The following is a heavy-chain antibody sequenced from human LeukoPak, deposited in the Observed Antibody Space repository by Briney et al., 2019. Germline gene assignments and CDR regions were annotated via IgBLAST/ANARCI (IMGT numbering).Heavy chain of an antibody. Sequence: SETLSLTCAVYGGSFSGYYWSWIRQPPGKGLEWIGEINHSGSTNYNPSLKSRVTISVDTSKNQFSLKLSSVTAADTAVYYCARHNVVGARGTDYWGQGTLVTVSS. CDR2: INHSGST. CDR1: GGSFSGYY. D-gene: IGHD1-26*01. CDR3: ARHNVVGARGTDY. J-gene: IGHJ4*02. V-gene: IGHV4-34*01.